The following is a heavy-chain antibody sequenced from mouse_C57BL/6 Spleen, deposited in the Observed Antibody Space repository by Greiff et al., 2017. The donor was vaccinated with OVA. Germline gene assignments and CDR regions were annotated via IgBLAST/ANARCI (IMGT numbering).Heavy chain of an antibody. CDR2: ISYDGSN. CDR1: GYSITSGYY. Sequence: EVQLQQSGPGLVKPSQSLSLTCSVTGYSITSGYYWNWIRQFPGNKLEWMGYISYDGSNNYNPSLKNRISITRDTSKNQFFLKLNSVTTEDTATYYCAREDYHMVWGTGTTVTVSS. D-gene: IGHD2-4*01. CDR3: AREDYHMV. V-gene: IGHV3-6*01. J-gene: IGHJ1*03.